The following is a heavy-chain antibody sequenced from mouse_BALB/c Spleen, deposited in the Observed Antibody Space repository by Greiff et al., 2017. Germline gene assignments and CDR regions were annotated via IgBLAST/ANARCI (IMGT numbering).Heavy chain of an antibody. J-gene: IGHJ3*01. V-gene: IGHV2-9*02. CDR3: ARDGYYGSSHFAY. D-gene: IGHD1-1*01. CDR2: IWAGGST. Sequence: VKLMESGPGLVAPSQSLSITCTVSGFSLTSYGVHWVRQPPGKGLEWLGVIWAGGSTNYNSALMSRLSISKDNSKSQVFLKMNSLQTDDTAMYYCARDGYYGSSHFAYWGQGTLVTVSA. CDR1: GFSLTSYG.